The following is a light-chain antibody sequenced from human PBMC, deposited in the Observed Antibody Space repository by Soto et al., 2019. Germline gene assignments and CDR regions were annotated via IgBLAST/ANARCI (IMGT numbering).Light chain of an antibody. Sequence: QSALTQPPSASGSPGQSVTISCTGNSNDVGHSSFISWYQQHPGKCPKLIIYEVSKRPSGVPDRFSGSQSGNTASLSVSVLQDEDEADYFCNAQADNGKHVFGTGTKVTVL. CDR1: SNDVGHSSF. V-gene: IGLV2-8*01. J-gene: IGLJ1*01. CDR2: EVS. CDR3: NAQADNGKHV.